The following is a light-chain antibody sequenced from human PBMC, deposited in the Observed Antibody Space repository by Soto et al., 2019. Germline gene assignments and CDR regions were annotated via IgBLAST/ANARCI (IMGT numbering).Light chain of an antibody. J-gene: IGKJ2*01. CDR2: AAS. CDR1: QSFSSSY. V-gene: IGKV3-20*01. CDR3: QQYGSSSYT. Sequence: EIVLTQSPGTLSLSPGERATLSCRASQSFSSSYLAWYQQKPGQAPRLLIYAASSRATGIPDRFSGSGSGTYFTLTISTLEPEDVAVYYCQQYGSSSYTFGQGTKLEIK.